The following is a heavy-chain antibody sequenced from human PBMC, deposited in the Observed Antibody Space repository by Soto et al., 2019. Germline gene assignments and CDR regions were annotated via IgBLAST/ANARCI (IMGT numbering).Heavy chain of an antibody. D-gene: IGHD2-21*01. CDR2: ISTYNGDT. J-gene: IGHJ6*02. CDR3: AREGVAPSYYYAIDV. CDR1: GYTFTRSG. Sequence: QVQLVQSGAEVKKPGASVKVSCKASGYTFTRSGISWVRQAPGQGLEWMGWISTYNGDTNYAQTFQGRVTMTTDTSTSTAHREVRSLRSDVTAVYYCAREGVAPSYYYAIDVWGQGTPVTVSS. V-gene: IGHV1-18*01.